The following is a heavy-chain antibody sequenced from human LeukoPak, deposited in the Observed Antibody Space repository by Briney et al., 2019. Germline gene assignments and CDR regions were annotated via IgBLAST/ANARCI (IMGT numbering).Heavy chain of an antibody. CDR2: INEDGSTT. CDR1: GFTFSSSA. CDR3: VRDLGGRSGH. V-gene: IGHV3-74*01. J-gene: IGHJ4*02. Sequence: GGSLRLSCAASGFTFSSSAMSWVRQAPGKGLAWVSRINEDGSTTNYADSVKGRSTIFRDNAKNTLYLQMNSLRAEDTAVYYCVRDLGGRSGHWGQGTLVTVSS. D-gene: IGHD1-26*01.